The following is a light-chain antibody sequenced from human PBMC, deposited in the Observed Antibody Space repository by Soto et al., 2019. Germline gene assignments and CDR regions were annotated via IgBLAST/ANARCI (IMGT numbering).Light chain of an antibody. CDR1: SSDVGSYNL. CDR3: SSYAGSSTYVV. CDR2: EDT. Sequence: QSALTQPASVSGSPGQSITISCTGTSSDVGSYNLVSWYQQHPGKAPKLMIYEDTKRPSGISNRFSGSKSGNTASLTISGLQAADDADYYCSSYAGSSTYVVFGGGTKLTVL. V-gene: IGLV2-23*01. J-gene: IGLJ2*01.